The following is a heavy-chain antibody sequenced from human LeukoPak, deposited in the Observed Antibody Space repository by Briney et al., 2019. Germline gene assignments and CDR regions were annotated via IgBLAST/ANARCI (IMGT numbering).Heavy chain of an antibody. D-gene: IGHD3-10*01. Sequence: GASVKVSCKASGYTFTSYYMHWVRQAPGQGLEWMGIINPSGGSTSYAQKFQGRVTMTRDTSTSTVYMELSRLRSEDTAVYYWARDMVRGGVDYYYGMDVWGQGTTVTVSS. CDR3: ARDMVRGGVDYYYGMDV. V-gene: IGHV1-46*01. CDR1: GYTFTSYY. CDR2: INPSGGST. J-gene: IGHJ6*02.